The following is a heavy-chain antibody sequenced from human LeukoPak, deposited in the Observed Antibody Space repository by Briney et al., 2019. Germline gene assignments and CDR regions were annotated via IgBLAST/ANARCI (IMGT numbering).Heavy chain of an antibody. D-gene: IGHD1-26*01. J-gene: IGHJ4*02. CDR2: ISAYNGNT. CDR3: ASLYDIVGTTVDY. Sequence: RASVKVSFKASGYTFTSYGISWVRQAPGQGLEWMGWISAYNGNTNYAQKLQGRVTMTTDTSTSTAYMELRSLRSDDTAVYYCASLYDIVGTTVDYWGQGTLVTVSS. CDR1: GYTFTSYG. V-gene: IGHV1-18*01.